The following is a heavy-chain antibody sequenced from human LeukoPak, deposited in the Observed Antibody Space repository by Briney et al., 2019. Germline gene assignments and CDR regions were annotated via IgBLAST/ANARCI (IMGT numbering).Heavy chain of an antibody. CDR2: IGTAGDT. J-gene: IGHJ4*02. V-gene: IGHV3-13*01. D-gene: IGHD6-13*01. Sequence: GGSLRLSCAASGFTFSSYDMHWVRQATGKGLEWVSAIGTAGDTYYPGSVKGRFTISRENAKNSLYLQMNSLRAEDTAVYYCAKSFTQAGAFDYWGQGTLVTVSS. CDR1: GFTFSSYD. CDR3: AKSFTQAGAFDY.